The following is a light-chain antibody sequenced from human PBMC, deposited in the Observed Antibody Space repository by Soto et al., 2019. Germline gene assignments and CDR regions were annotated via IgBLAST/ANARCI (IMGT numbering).Light chain of an antibody. CDR3: QQYFEWPPMT. CDR2: GAS. CDR1: QSVSSN. V-gene: IGKV3-15*01. Sequence: EIVMTQSPATLSVSPWERATLSCRASQSVSSNLAWYQQKPGQAPRLLIYGASTRATGIPARFSGSGSGTEFTLTISSLQSEDSAIYYCQQYFEWPPMTFGQGTKVDIK. J-gene: IGKJ1*01.